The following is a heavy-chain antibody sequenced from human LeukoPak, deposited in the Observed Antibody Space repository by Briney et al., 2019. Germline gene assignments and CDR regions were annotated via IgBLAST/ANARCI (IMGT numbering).Heavy chain of an antibody. CDR2: IYYSGST. CDR3: ARGYMYYCSGGSCYDFDY. V-gene: IGHV4-59*01. Sequence: PSETLSLTCTVSGGSISGYYWSWIRQPPGKGLEWIGYIYYSGSTNYNPSLKSRVTISVDTSKNQFSLKLSSVTAADTAVYYCARGYMYYCSGGSCYDFDYWGQGTLVTVSS. J-gene: IGHJ4*02. CDR1: GGSISGYY. D-gene: IGHD2-15*01.